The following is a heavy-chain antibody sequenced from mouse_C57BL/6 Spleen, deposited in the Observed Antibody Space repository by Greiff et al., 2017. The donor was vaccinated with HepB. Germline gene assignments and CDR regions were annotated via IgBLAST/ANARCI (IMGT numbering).Heavy chain of an antibody. CDR1: GYTFTSYW. Sequence: QVQLQQPGAELVKPGASVKMSCKASGYTFTSYWITWVKQRPGQGLEWIGDIYPGSGSTNYNEKFKSKATLTVDTSSSTAYMQLSSLTSEDSAVYYCAREGITTVVARGFAYWGQGTLVTVSA. D-gene: IGHD1-1*01. CDR3: AREGITTVVARGFAY. V-gene: IGHV1-55*01. J-gene: IGHJ3*01. CDR2: IYPGSGST.